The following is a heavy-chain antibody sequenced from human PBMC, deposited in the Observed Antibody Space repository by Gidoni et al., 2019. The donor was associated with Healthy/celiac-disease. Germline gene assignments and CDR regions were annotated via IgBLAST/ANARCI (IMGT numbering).Heavy chain of an antibody. Sequence: QVQLQQWGAGLLKPSETLSLTCAVYGGSFSGYYWSWIRQPPGKGLEWIGEINHSGSTNYNPSLKSRVTISVDTSKNQFSLKLSSVTAADTAVYYCARGVEWELKLYYWGQGTLVTVSS. CDR1: GGSFSGYY. D-gene: IGHD1-26*01. CDR2: INHSGST. CDR3: ARGVEWELKLYY. V-gene: IGHV4-34*01. J-gene: IGHJ4*02.